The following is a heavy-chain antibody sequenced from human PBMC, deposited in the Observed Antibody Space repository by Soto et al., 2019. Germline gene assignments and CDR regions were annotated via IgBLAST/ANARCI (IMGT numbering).Heavy chain of an antibody. D-gene: IGHD1-7*01. CDR1: GDSVSSNSAA. J-gene: IGHJ6*03. V-gene: IGHV6-1*01. CDR3: AGTTSHYWYYMDV. CDR2: TYYRTRWYY. Sequence: SQTLSLTCVISGDSVSSNSAAWNWTRQSPSRGLEWLGRTYYRTRWYYDYAVSVRSRITVNPDTSKNQFSLQLTSVTPEDTAVYYCAGTTSHYWYYMDVWGKGTTVTVSS.